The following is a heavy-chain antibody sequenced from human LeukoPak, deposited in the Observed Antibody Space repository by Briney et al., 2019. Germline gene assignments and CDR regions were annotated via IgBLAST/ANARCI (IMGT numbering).Heavy chain of an antibody. CDR3: ATTQHSGSWYGWNGYYFDY. CDR2: ISSNGGST. CDR1: GFTFSSDS. D-gene: IGHD6-13*01. V-gene: IGHV3-64*01. J-gene: IGHJ4*02. Sequence: PGGSLRLSCVASGFTFSSDSMHWVRQAPGKGLEYVSAISSNGGSTYYANSVKGRFTISRDNSKNTLYLQMGSLRAEDMAVYYCATTQHSGSWYGWNGYYFDYWGQGTLVTVSS.